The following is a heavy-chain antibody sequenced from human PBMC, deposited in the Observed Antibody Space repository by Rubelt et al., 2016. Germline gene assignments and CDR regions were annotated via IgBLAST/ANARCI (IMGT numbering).Heavy chain of an antibody. V-gene: IGHV1-18*01. Sequence: QVQLVQSGAEVKKPGASVKVSCKASGYTFTSYGISWVRQAPGQGLEWMGWISAYNGNTNYAQKLQGRVTMTTDTSTSTAYMELRSLRAAGTAVYYCAGCYGSGSYGNWFDPWGQGTLVTVSS. J-gene: IGHJ5*02. CDR2: ISAYNGNT. CDR3: AGCYGSGSYGNWFDP. CDR1: GYTFTSYG. D-gene: IGHD3-10*01.